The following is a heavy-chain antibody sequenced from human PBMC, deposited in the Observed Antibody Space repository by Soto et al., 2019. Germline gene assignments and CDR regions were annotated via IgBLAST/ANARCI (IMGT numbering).Heavy chain of an antibody. CDR1: GGSISSRNW. J-gene: IGHJ4*02. CDR3: ARVGCSGYGDY. CDR2: IYHSGST. D-gene: IGHD6-13*01. Sequence: QVQLQESGPGLVKPSGTLSLTCDDSGGSISSRNWWSWVRQPPGKGLEWIGEIYHSGSTNYNPSRKSRVTISVDKSTYQCSLKLRSVTAADTSVYYCARVGCSGYGDYWGQGTLGSVSS. V-gene: IGHV4-4*02.